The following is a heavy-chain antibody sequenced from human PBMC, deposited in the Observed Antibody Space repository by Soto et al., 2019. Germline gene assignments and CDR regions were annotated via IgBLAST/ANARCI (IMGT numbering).Heavy chain of an antibody. Sequence: GGSLRLSCAASGFTFSSYAMSWVRQAPGKGLEWVSAISGSGGSTYYADSVKGRFTISRDNSKNTLYLQMNSLRAEDTAVYYCAKRIGSSGWYYGMDVWGQGTTVTVSS. CDR3: AKRIGSSGWYYGMDV. V-gene: IGHV3-23*01. J-gene: IGHJ6*02. CDR1: GFTFSSYA. D-gene: IGHD6-19*01. CDR2: ISGSGGST.